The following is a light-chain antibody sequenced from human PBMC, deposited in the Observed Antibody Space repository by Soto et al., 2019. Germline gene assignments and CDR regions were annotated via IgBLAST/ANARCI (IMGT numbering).Light chain of an antibody. Sequence: EIVLTQSPGTLSLSPGERATLSCRASQSVSSSYLAWYQQKPGQAPRLLIYGASSRATGFPDRFSGSGSGTDFTFTISRLEPEDFAVFYCQQYGSSLAATFGGGTKVDIK. J-gene: IGKJ4*01. V-gene: IGKV3-20*01. CDR2: GAS. CDR3: QQYGSSLAAT. CDR1: QSVSSSY.